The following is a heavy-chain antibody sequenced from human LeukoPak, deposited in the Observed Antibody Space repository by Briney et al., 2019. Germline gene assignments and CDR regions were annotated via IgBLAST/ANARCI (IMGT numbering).Heavy chain of an antibody. CDR1: GGSISSYY. J-gene: IGHJ4*02. CDR3: ARGTLYSGWSYYLDY. V-gene: IGHV4-4*07. D-gene: IGHD6-19*01. Sequence: SETLSLTCTVSGGSISSYYWSWIRQPAGKGLEWIGRIHTSGSTNYNPSLKSRVTMSVDTSKNQFSLKLSSVTAADTAVYYCARGTLYSGWSYYLDYWGQGTLVTVSS. CDR2: IHTSGST.